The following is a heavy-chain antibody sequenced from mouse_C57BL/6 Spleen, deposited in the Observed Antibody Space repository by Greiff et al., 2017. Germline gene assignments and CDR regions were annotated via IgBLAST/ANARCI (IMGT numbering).Heavy chain of an antibody. Sequence: EVHLVESGGGLVKPGGSLKLSCEASGFTFSDYGMHWVRQAPEKGLEWVAYISSGSSTIYYADTVKGRYTFSRDNAKSTRFLQMTSLRSEDTALYFCASPSYYYGSSYHAMDYWGQGTSVTVSS. V-gene: IGHV5-17*01. CDR1: GFTFSDYG. CDR3: ASPSYYYGSSYHAMDY. D-gene: IGHD1-1*01. CDR2: ISSGSSTI. J-gene: IGHJ4*01.